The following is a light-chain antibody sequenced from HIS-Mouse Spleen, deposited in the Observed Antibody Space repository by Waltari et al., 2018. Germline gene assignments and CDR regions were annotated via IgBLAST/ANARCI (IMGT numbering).Light chain of an antibody. CDR3: CSYAGSSTWV. Sequence: QSALTQPASVSGYPGQSITIPCTGTSSDVGSYNLFSWYQQHPGKAPKLMIYEGSKRPSGVSNRFSGSKSGNTASLTISGLQAEDEADYYCCSYAGSSTWVFGGGTKLTVL. V-gene: IGLV2-23*01. CDR2: EGS. CDR1: SSDVGSYNL. J-gene: IGLJ3*02.